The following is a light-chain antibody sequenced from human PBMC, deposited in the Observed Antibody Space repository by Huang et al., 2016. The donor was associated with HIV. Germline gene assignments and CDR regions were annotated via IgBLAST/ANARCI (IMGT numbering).Light chain of an antibody. CDR3: QQYDNWPQT. Sequence: EIVMTQSPATLSVSPGERATLSCRASQNVYNSLAWYQQKPGQAPRLLIYGASTRATGFPARFSGSGCGTEFTLTIRSLQSEDSAIYYCQQYDNWPQTFGQGTMVEIK. V-gene: IGKV3-15*01. J-gene: IGKJ1*01. CDR1: QNVYNS. CDR2: GAS.